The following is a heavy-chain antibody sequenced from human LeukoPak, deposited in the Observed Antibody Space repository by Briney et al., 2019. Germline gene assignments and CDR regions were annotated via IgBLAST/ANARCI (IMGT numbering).Heavy chain of an antibody. CDR3: ARVPTTVTTFKNLYYGMDV. CDR2: IYYSGST. D-gene: IGHD4-11*01. V-gene: IGHV4-59*12. CDR1: GDSISNYY. Sequence: PSETLSLTCTVSGDSISNYYWNWIRQPPGKGLEWIGYIYYSGSTNYNPSLKSRVTISVDTSKNQFSLNLSSVTAADTAVYYCARVPTTVTTFKNLYYGMDVWGQGTTVTVSS. J-gene: IGHJ6*02.